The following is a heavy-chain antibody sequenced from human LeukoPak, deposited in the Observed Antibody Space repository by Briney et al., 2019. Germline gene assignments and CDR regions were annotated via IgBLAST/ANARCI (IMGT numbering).Heavy chain of an antibody. CDR2: IYYSGNT. CDR3: ARLWSEANWGNWYDP. J-gene: IGHJ5*02. V-gene: IGHV4-59*01. Sequence: PSETLSLTCTVSGGSISSYYWSWIRQPPGKGLEWIGYIYYSGNTNYNPSLKSRVTISVDTSKNQFSLKLSSVTAADTAVYYCARLWSEANWGNWYDPWGQGTLVTVSS. D-gene: IGHD7-27*01. CDR1: GGSISSYY.